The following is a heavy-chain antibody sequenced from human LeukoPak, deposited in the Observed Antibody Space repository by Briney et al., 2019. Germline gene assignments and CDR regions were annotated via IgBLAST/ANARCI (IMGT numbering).Heavy chain of an antibody. CDR3: ARSTYYDFWSGYLFDY. CDR2: IIPIFGTA. Sequence: SVKVSCKASGGTFSSYAISWVRQAPGQGLEWMGGIIPIFGTANYAQKFQGRVTITTDESTSTAYMELSSLRSDDTAVHYCARSTYYDFWSGYLFDYWGQGTLVTVSS. D-gene: IGHD3-3*01. V-gene: IGHV1-69*05. J-gene: IGHJ4*02. CDR1: GGTFSSYA.